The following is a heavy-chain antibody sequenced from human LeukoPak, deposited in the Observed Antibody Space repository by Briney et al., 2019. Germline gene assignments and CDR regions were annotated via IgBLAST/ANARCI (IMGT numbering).Heavy chain of an antibody. Sequence: SETPSLTCTVSGGSISSSSYYWGWIRQPPGKGLEWIGSIYYSGSTYYNPSLKSRVTISVDTSKNQFSLKLSSVTAADTAVYYCARRVYSSGWYVFDYWGQGTLVSVS. CDR2: IYYSGST. D-gene: IGHD6-19*01. J-gene: IGHJ4*02. CDR3: ARRVYSSGWYVFDY. V-gene: IGHV4-39*01. CDR1: GGSISSSSYY.